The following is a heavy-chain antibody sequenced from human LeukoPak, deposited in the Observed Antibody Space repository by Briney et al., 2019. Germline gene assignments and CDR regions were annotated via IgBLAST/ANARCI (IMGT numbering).Heavy chain of an antibody. J-gene: IGHJ4*02. CDR2: IYYSGST. V-gene: IGHV4-39*07. Sequence: SETLPLTCTVSGGSISSSSYYWGWIRQPPGKGLEWIGSIYYSGSTYYNPSLKSRVTISVDTSKNQFSLKLSSVTAADTAVYYCARAYSTAGLIDYWGQGTLVTVSS. CDR3: ARAYSTAGLIDY. D-gene: IGHD6-13*01. CDR1: GGSISSSSYY.